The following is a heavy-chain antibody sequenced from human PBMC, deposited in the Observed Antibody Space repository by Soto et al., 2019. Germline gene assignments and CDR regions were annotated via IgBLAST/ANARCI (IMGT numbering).Heavy chain of an antibody. V-gene: IGHV2-5*02. CDR3: ALRRLTAVVGAFDI. CDR2: IYWDDDD. D-gene: IGHD2-15*01. CDR1: GFSLTTSGVD. Sequence: QITLKESGPTLVKPTQTLTLACTLSGFSLTTSGVDVGWIRQPPGKALEWLALIYWDDDDCYSPSLKTRLNITKDTSKNQVVLALTNRDPVDTATYYCALRRLTAVVGAFDIWGQGTMVTVSS. J-gene: IGHJ3*02.